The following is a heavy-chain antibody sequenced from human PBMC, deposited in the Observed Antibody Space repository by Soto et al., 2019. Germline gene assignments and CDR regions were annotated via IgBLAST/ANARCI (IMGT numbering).Heavy chain of an antibody. CDR3: ARSYGNYGSGSYFDY. CDR2: IYYSGSN. CDR1: GGSISTYY. Sequence: SETLSLTCTVSGGSISTYYWSWIRQPPGKGLEWIGYIYYSGSNNYNPSLKSRVTISVDTSKNQFSLKLSSVTAADTAVYYCARSYGNYGSGSYFDYWGQGTLVTVSS. V-gene: IGHV4-59*01. J-gene: IGHJ4*02. D-gene: IGHD3-10*01.